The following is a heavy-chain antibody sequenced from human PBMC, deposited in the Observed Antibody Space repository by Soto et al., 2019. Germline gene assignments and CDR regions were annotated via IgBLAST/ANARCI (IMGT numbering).Heavy chain of an antibody. J-gene: IGHJ6*02. CDR1: GFTFNASN. D-gene: IGHD3-10*01. CDR3: ARDGEQHLVLDYYYAMDV. Sequence: EVQLVESGGGLVKPGGSLRLSCAASGFTFNASNMNWVRQAPGKGLEWVSSITSTSLYIYYTDSIKGRFTISRDNAKNSQYLQMDSLRAEDTAVYYCARDGEQHLVLDYYYAMDVWGQGTTVTVSS. CDR2: ITSTSLYI. V-gene: IGHV3-21*01.